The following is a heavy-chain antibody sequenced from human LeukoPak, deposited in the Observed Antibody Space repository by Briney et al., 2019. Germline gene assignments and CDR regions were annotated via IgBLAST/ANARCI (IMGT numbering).Heavy chain of an antibody. V-gene: IGHV4-38-2*02. D-gene: IGHD5-24*01. J-gene: IGHJ4*01. CDR1: GYSISSGYY. CDR2: IYHSGST. CDR3: ARDVTGDGYNYYDY. Sequence: SETLSLTCTVSGYSISSGYYWGWIRQPPGKGLEWIGSIYHSGSTYYNPSLKSRVTISVDTSKNQFSLKLSSVTAADTAVYYCARDVTGDGYNYYDYWGQEPWSPSPQ.